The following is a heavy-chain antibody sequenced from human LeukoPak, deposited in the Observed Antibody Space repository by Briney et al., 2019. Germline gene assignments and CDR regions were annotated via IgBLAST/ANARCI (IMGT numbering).Heavy chain of an antibody. D-gene: IGHD3-22*01. Sequence: TSETLSLTCTVSGGSISSYYWSWIRQPPGKGLGWIGYIYYSGSTNYNPSLKSRVTISVDTSKNQFSLKLSSVTAADTAVYYCARDLRSGYYDSSGYDWYFDLWGRGTLVTVSS. CDR1: GGSISSYY. J-gene: IGHJ2*01. V-gene: IGHV4-59*01. CDR3: ARDLRSGYYDSSGYDWYFDL. CDR2: IYYSGST.